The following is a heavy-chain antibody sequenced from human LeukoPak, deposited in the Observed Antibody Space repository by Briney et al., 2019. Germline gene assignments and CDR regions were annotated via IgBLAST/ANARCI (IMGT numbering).Heavy chain of an antibody. CDR1: EFPFSNYG. V-gene: IGHV3-48*04. CDR2: ISSSGSTI. J-gene: IGHJ4*02. Sequence: PGGSLRLSCAASEFPFSNYGMNWVRQAPGKGLEWVSYISSSGSTIYYADSVKGRFTISRDNAKNSLYLQMNSLRAEDTAVYYCARDGYDSSGKGFDYWGQGTLVTVSS. CDR3: ARDGYDSSGKGFDY. D-gene: IGHD3-22*01.